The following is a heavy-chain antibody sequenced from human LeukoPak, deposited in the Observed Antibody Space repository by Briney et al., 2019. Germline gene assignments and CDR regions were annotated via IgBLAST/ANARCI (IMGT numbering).Heavy chain of an antibody. D-gene: IGHD3-22*01. J-gene: IGHJ4*02. Sequence: PGGSLRLSCAVSGFTFSKAWMSWVRQAPGKGLEWVGRIKSKTDGGTTDYAGPVKGRFTISRDDSKNTLYLQMSSLETEDTAVYYCTTDYYDTSDYSSYYWGQGTLVTVSS. CDR2: IKSKTDGGTT. V-gene: IGHV3-15*01. CDR3: TTDYYDTSDYSSYY. CDR1: GFTFSKAW.